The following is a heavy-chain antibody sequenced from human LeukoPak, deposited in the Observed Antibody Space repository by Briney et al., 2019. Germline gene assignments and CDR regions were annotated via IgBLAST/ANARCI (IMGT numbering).Heavy chain of an antibody. CDR3: ARVNWNPDY. Sequence: XRRPPGXXLEWIGSIYHSGSTYYNPSLKSGVAISVETSKNQVSLKLTSVTAADTAVYYCARVNWNPDYWGQGTLVTVSS. CDR2: IYHSGST. V-gene: IGHV4-38-2*02. D-gene: IGHD1-1*01. J-gene: IGHJ4*02.